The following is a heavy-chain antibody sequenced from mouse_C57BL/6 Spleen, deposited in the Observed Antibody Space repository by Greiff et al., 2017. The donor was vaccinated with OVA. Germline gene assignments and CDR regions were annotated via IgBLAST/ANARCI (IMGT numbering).Heavy chain of an antibody. CDR1: GYTFTSYW. CDR3: ARWEYSNYVYYAMDY. V-gene: IGHV1-52*01. D-gene: IGHD2-5*01. J-gene: IGHJ4*01. CDR2: IDPSDSET. Sequence: QVQLKQPGAELVRPGSSVKLSCKASGYTFTSYWMHWVKQRPIQGLEWIGNIDPSDSETHYNQKFKDKATLTVDKSSSTAYMQLSSLTSEDSAVYYCARWEYSNYVYYAMDYWGQGTSVTVSS.